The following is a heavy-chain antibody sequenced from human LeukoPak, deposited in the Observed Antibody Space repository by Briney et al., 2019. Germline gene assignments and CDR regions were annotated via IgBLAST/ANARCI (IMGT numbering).Heavy chain of an antibody. CDR2: LSYDGNNK. CDR3: ARDDCTGPSCLTT. D-gene: IGHD2-8*02. J-gene: IGHJ5*02. V-gene: IGHV3-30*04. Sequence: PGRSLRLSCAASGFTFSSYAMHWVRQAPGKGLEWVAVLSYDGNNKYYADSVKGRFTISRDNSKNTLYLQMNSLRTEDTAVYHCARDDCTGPSCLTTWGQGTLVTVSS. CDR1: GFTFSSYA.